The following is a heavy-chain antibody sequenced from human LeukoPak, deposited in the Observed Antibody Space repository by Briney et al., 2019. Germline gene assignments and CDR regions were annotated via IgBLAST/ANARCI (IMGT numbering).Heavy chain of an antibody. CDR3: AKDLLTFGGVIGYFDY. Sequence: GGSLRLAWAASGFTFSSYSMNWVRQAPGKGLEWVSAIIGRGGSTYYADSVKGRFTIARDNSKNTLYLQMNSLRAEDTAVYYCAKDLLTFGGVIGYFDYWGQGTLVTVSS. CDR1: GFTFSSYS. V-gene: IGHV3-23*01. D-gene: IGHD3-16*01. J-gene: IGHJ4*02. CDR2: IIGRGGST.